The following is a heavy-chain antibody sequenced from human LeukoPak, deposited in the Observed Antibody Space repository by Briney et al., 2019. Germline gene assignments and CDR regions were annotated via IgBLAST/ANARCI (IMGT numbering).Heavy chain of an antibody. D-gene: IGHD2-8*01. V-gene: IGHV3-23*01. Sequence: EGALRLSCATSGFTFSNYAVSGVRQGPGRGLEWDSSISGSGGTTYYADSVKGRFTISRDNSKNTLYMQMNSLRAEATAVYYCARGAERTGVGTRYYYDMDVWGQGTTVTVSS. CDR3: ARGAERTGVGTRYYYDMDV. CDR1: GFTFSNYA. J-gene: IGHJ6*02. CDR2: ISGSGGTT.